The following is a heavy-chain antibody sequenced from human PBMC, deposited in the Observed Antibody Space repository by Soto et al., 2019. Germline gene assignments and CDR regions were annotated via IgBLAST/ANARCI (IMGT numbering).Heavy chain of an antibody. CDR1: GFTFSSYA. Sequence: GGSLRLSCAASGFTFSSYAMSWVRQAPGKGLEWVSAISGSGGSTYYADSVKGRFTISRDNSKNTLYLQMNSLRAEDTAVYYCAKDLSRVDSGYDWEYYFDYWGQGTLVTVSS. D-gene: IGHD5-12*01. V-gene: IGHV3-23*01. CDR3: AKDLSRVDSGYDWEYYFDY. CDR2: ISGSGGST. J-gene: IGHJ4*02.